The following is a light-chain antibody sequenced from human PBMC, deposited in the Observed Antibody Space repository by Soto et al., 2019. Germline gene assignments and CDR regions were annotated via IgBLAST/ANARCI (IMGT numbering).Light chain of an antibody. CDR2: EGT. Sequence: ALTEPASVSGSLGQAIPISCTGTPSDVGAYNLVSWYHRLPGKAPKLLIFEGTKRPSGVSSRFSGSKSGNTASLTIFGLRAEDEADYFCCSYAGGNTYVFGTGTKVTVL. J-gene: IGLJ1*01. CDR1: PSDVGAYNL. V-gene: IGLV2-23*01. CDR3: CSYAGGNTYV.